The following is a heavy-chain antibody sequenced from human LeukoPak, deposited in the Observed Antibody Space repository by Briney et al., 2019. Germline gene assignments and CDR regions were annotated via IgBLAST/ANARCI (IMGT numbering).Heavy chain of an antibody. CDR2: IYTSGST. J-gene: IGHJ1*01. CDR3: ARSYFYEYFQH. V-gene: IGHV4-61*02. Sequence: SETLSLTCTVSGGSISSGSYYWSWIRQPAGKGLEWIGRIYTSGSTNYNPSLKSRVTISVDTSKNQFSLKLSSVTAADTAVYYCARSYFYEYFQHWGKGTLVTVS. D-gene: IGHD3-3*01. CDR1: GGSISSGSYY.